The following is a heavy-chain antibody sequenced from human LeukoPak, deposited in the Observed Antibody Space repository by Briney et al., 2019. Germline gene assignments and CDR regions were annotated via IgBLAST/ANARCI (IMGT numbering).Heavy chain of an antibody. CDR2: IYSSGST. CDR3: ARESFSYTGWFDP. V-gene: IGHV4-4*07. J-gene: IGHJ5*02. D-gene: IGHD3-16*02. Sequence: PSETLSLTCTVSGGSISSYYWSWIRQPPGKGLEWIGRIYSSGSTKYNPSLKSRVSMSVDTSKNQFSLKLNSVTAADTAVYYCARESFSYTGWFDPWGQGTLVTVSS. CDR1: GGSISSYY.